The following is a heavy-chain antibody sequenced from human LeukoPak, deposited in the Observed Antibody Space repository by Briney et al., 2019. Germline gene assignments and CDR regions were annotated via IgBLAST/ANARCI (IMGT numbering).Heavy chain of an antibody. CDR1: RLTFSSYS. CDR2: ISSSSSYI. V-gene: IGHV3-21*01. CDR3: ARGRGYSSTDYFDY. J-gene: IGHJ4*02. D-gene: IGHD5-18*01. Sequence: GGSLRLSCAASRLTFSSYSMNWVRQAPGKGLEWVSSISSSSSYIYYADSVKGRFTISRDNAKNSLYLQMNSLRAEDTAVYYCARGRGYSSTDYFDYWGQGTLVTVSS.